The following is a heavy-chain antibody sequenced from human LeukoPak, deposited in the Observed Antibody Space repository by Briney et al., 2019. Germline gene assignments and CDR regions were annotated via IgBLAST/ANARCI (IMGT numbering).Heavy chain of an antibody. D-gene: IGHD3-22*01. CDR3: ARKEDGDSSGYYFSPHFDY. Sequence: GGSLRLSCAASGFTFDDYGMSWVRQAPGKGLEWVSGINWNGGSTGYADSVKGRFTISRDNAKNSLYLQMNSLRAEDTALYYCARKEDGDSSGYYFSPHFDYRGQGTLVTVSS. V-gene: IGHV3-20*04. CDR1: GFTFDDYG. J-gene: IGHJ4*02. CDR2: INWNGGST.